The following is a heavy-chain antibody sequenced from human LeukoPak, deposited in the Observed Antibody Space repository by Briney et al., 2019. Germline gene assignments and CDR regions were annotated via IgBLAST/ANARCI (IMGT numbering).Heavy chain of an antibody. CDR1: GGSISSYY. CDR3: ARVGYSYGLDY. Sequence: SVTLSLTCTVSGGSISSYYWSWIRQPPRKGLEWIGYIYNSGSTNYNPSLKSRVTISVDTSKNQFSLKLSSVTAADTAVYYCARVGYSYGLDYWGQGTLVT. D-gene: IGHD5-18*01. V-gene: IGHV4-59*01. CDR2: IYNSGST. J-gene: IGHJ4*02.